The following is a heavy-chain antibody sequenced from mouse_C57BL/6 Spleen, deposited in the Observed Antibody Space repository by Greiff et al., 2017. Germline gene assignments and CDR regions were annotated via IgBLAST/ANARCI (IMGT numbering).Heavy chain of an antibody. Sequence: DVQLVESGGGLVQPGGSLSLSCAASGFTFTDYYMSWVRQPPGKALEWLGFIRNKANGYTTEYSASVKGRFTISRDNSQSILYLQMNALRAEDSATYYCARFYYYGSSYRYFDVWGTGTTVTVSS. CDR1: GFTFTDYY. CDR2: IRNKANGYTT. CDR3: ARFYYYGSSYRYFDV. D-gene: IGHD1-1*01. J-gene: IGHJ1*03. V-gene: IGHV7-3*01.